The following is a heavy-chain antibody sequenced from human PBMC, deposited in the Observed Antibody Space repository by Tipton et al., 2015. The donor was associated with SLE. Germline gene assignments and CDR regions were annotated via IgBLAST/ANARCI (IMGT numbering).Heavy chain of an antibody. D-gene: IGHD1-14*01. V-gene: IGHV4-39*07. CDR1: GGSISSSSYY. Sequence: TLSLTCTVSGGSISSSSYYWGWIRQPPGKGLEWIGSIYYSGSTYYNPSLKSRVTISVDTSKNQFSLKLSSVTAADTAVYYCARDSEADGWFDPWGQGTLVTVSS. J-gene: IGHJ5*02. CDR2: IYYSGST. CDR3: ARDSEADGWFDP.